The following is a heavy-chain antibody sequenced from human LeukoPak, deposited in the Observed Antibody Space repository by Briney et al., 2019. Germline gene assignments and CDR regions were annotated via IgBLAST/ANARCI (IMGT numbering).Heavy chain of an antibody. V-gene: IGHV4-59*08. CDR2: IYYSGST. CDR1: GGXISSYY. CDR3: ARHYGSHTLFDY. Sequence: SETLSLTCTVSGGXISSYYWSWIRQPPGKGLEWIGYIYYSGSTNYNPSLKSRVTISVDTSKNQFSLKLSSVTAADTAVYYCARHYGSHTLFDYWGQGTLVTVSS. J-gene: IGHJ4*02. D-gene: IGHD1-26*01.